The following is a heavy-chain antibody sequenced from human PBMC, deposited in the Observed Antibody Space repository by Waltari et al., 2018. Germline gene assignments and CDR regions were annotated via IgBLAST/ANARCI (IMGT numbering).Heavy chain of an antibody. CDR2: MQYRGST. D-gene: IGHD4-17*01. CDR1: GGSVSSNYN. CDR3: GRIACGDEGGYFQH. Sequence: QLQLQESGPGLVKPSESLSLTCTVSGGSVSSNYNWGWIRQTPGKGLEWMGNMQYRGSTFYNPSLKSRVTISLDTSKNQFSLRLSSVGAADTAVYFCGRIACGDEGGYFQHWGQGTLVTVSS. V-gene: IGHV4-39*01. J-gene: IGHJ1*01.